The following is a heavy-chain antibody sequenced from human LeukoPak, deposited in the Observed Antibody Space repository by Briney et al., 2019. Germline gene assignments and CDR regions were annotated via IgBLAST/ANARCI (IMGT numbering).Heavy chain of an antibody. CDR1: GYTFRDYG. V-gene: IGHV1-18*01. D-gene: IGHD3-3*01. CDR3: ARDTPDVLRFLEWSYDAFDI. Sequence: ASVKVSCKASGYTFRDYGISWVRQAPGQGLEWMGWISAYNGNTNYAQKLQGRVTMTTDTSTSTAYMELRSLRSDDTAVYYCARDTPDVLRFLEWSYDAFDIWGQGTMVTVSS. J-gene: IGHJ3*02. CDR2: ISAYNGNT.